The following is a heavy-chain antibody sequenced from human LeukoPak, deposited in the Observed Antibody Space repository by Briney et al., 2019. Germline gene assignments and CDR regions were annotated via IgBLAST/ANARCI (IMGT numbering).Heavy chain of an antibody. J-gene: IGHJ4*02. CDR2: INHSGST. V-gene: IGHV4-34*01. CDR3: ARAPQWLVPGY. CDR1: GGSFSGYY. D-gene: IGHD6-19*01. Sequence: SETLSLTCAVYGGSFSGYYWSWIRQPPGKGLEWIGEINHSGSTNYNPSLKSRVTISVDTSKNQFSLKLSSVTAADTAVYYCARAPQWLVPGYWGQGTLVTVSS.